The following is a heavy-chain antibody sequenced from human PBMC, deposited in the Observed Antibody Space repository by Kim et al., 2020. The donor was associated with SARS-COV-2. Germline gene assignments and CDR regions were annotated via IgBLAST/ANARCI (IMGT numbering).Heavy chain of an antibody. V-gene: IGHV4-34*01. D-gene: IGHD3-16*01. CDR1: GGSFSGYY. Sequence: SETLSLTCAVYGGSFSGYYWSWILQPPGKGLEWIGEINHSGSTNYNPSLKSRVTISVDTSKNQFSLKLSSVTAADTAMYYCARGRTILKPNSAYLCGSHPLYHSLDYWGQGTLVTVSS. J-gene: IGHJ4*02. CDR2: INHSGST. CDR3: ARGRTILKPNSAYLCGSHPLYHSLDY.